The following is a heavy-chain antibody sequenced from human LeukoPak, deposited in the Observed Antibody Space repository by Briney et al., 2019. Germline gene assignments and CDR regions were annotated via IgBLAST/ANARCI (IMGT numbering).Heavy chain of an antibody. V-gene: IGHV3-23*01. Sequence: GGSLRLSCAASGFTFSSYAMSWVRQAPGKGLEWVSAISGSGGSTYYADSVKGRFTISRDNSKNTLYLQMSSLTADGTAVYYCAAQWLVSGGGQGTLVTVSS. D-gene: IGHD6-19*01. CDR3: AAQWLVSG. CDR1: GFTFSSYA. CDR2: ISGSGGST. J-gene: IGHJ4*02.